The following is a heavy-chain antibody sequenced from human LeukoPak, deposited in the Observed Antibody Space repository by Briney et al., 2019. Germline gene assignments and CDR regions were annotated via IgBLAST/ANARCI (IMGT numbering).Heavy chain of an antibody. CDR1: GGSISSSSYY. CDR2: IYYSGST. CDR3: ARHVITMVRGIYFDY. J-gene: IGHJ4*02. V-gene: IGHV4-39*01. Sequence: SETLSLTCTVSGGSISSSSYYWGWIRQPPGKGLEWIGSIYYSGSTYYTPSLKSRVTISVDTSKNQFSLKLSSVTAADTAVYYCARHVITMVRGIYFDYWGQGTLVTVSS. D-gene: IGHD3-10*01.